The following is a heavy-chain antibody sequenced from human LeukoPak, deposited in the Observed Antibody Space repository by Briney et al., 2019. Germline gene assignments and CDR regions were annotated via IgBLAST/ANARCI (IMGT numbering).Heavy chain of an antibody. CDR1: GYSFTEYW. CDR2: IYPDDSDT. V-gene: IGHV5-51*01. CDR3: ARGRGYCSSSSCYDFDY. Sequence: PGESLKISCKGSGYSFTEYWIAWVRQMPGKGLEWMGIIYPDDSDTKYSPSFQGQVTISADKSITTAYLQWSSPKASDTAMYFCARGRGYCSSSSCYDFDYWGQGTLVTVSS. D-gene: IGHD2-2*01. J-gene: IGHJ4*02.